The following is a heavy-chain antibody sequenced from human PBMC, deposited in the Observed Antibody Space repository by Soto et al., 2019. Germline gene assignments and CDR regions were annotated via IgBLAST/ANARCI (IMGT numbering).Heavy chain of an antibody. Sequence: QVQLVQSGAEMRKPGSSVRVSCKASGGRFNTYAFNWVRQAPGQGPEWLGGIITFFGAAMYAQKFQGRVTITADELTSTAYMELSGLRSEDTAVYYCARGGKERFRGSGMDVWGQGTTITVSS. CDR2: IITFFGAA. V-gene: IGHV1-69*01. CDR3: ARGGKERFRGSGMDV. CDR1: GGRFNTYA. D-gene: IGHD1-1*01. J-gene: IGHJ6*02.